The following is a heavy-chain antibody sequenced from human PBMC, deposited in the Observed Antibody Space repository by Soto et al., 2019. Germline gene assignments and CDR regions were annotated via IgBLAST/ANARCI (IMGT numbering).Heavy chain of an antibody. CDR1: GFSFRTYP. D-gene: IGHD6-19*01. V-gene: IGHV3-30-3*01. CDR3: ATSSGYLNYFDY. Sequence: QLHLVESGGGVVRPGESLRLSCVDSGFSFRTYPMHWVRQAPGKGLERVALISYDGSSEAYGESVRDRFTVSRDNSKNTLYLQLNSLRREDTAVYYCATSSGYLNYFDYWGQGTLVTVSS. J-gene: IGHJ4*02. CDR2: ISYDGSSE.